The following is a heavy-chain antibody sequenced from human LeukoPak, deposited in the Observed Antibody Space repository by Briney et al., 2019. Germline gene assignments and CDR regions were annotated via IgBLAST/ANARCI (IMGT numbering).Heavy chain of an antibody. J-gene: IGHJ6*02. CDR3: ARDSSVDIVVVPAAQHYGMDV. CDR1: GFTFSNAW. CDR2: IKSKTDGGTT. D-gene: IGHD2-2*03. Sequence: GGSLRLSCAASGFTFSNAWMSWVRQAPGKGLEWVGRIKSKTDGGTTDYAAPVKGRFTISRDDSKNTLYLQMNSLRAEDTAVYYCARDSSVDIVVVPAAQHYGMDVWGQGTTVTVSS. V-gene: IGHV3-15*01.